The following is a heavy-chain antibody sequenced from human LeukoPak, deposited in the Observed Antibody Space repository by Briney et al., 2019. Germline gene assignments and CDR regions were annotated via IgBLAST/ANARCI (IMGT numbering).Heavy chain of an antibody. D-gene: IGHD6-19*01. Sequence: EGSLRLSCAASGFTFSSYGMSWVRQAPGKGLEWVSAISGSGGSTYYADSVKGRFTISRDNSKNTLYLQMNSLRAEDTAVYYCAKDADSSGWYGWFDPWGQGTLVTVSS. CDR3: AKDADSSGWYGWFDP. V-gene: IGHV3-23*01. CDR1: GFTFSSYG. J-gene: IGHJ5*02. CDR2: ISGSGGST.